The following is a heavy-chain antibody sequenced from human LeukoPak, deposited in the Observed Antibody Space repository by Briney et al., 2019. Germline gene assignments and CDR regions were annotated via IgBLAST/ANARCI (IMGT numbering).Heavy chain of an antibody. D-gene: IGHD1-14*01. J-gene: IGHJ4*02. CDR1: GFTFSSYW. CDR3: VRLICGRSGNRHFYY. V-gene: IGHV3-7*01. CDR2: IKQEGSEE. Sequence: GGFLRLSAAASGFTFSSYWMTRVRQASEKGLELVDNIKQEGSEEYYADSVKGRFTISRANAQYSLNLQMDSPTAEDTYIYHCVRLICGRSGNRHFYYWGGGTLVTASS.